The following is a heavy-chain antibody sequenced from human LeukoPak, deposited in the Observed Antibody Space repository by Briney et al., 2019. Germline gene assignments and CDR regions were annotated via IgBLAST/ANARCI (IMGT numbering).Heavy chain of an antibody. D-gene: IGHD3-10*01. CDR2: IIPIFGTA. V-gene: IGHV1-69*01. CDR1: GGTFSSYA. Sequence: SVKVSCKASGGTFSSYAISWVRQAPGQGPEWMGGIIPIFGTANYAQKFQGRVTITADESTSTAYMELSSLRSEDTAVYYCARESPRLLLWFGEESAFDIWGQGTMVTVSS. CDR3: ARESPRLLLWFGEESAFDI. J-gene: IGHJ3*02.